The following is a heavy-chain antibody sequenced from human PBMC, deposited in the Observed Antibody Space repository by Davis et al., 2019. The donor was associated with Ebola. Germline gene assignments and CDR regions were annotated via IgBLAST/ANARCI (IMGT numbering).Heavy chain of an antibody. CDR1: VITFSSYA. V-gene: IGHV3-23*01. D-gene: IGHD2-2*01. J-gene: IGHJ6*02. CDR2: ISGSGGST. Sequence: GGSLRLSCTDSVITFSSYAMTWVRQAPGKGLEWVSAISGSGGSTYYADSVKGRFTISRDNSKKTLYLQMNSLRAEDTAVYYCAREPGGYCISTSCYGDYGMDVWGQGTTVTVSS. CDR3: AREPGGYCISTSCYGDYGMDV.